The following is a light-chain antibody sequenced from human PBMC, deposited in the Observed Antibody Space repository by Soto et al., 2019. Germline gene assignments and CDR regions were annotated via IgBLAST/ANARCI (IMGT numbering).Light chain of an antibody. CDR1: SSDVGGYNY. V-gene: IGLV2-8*01. Sequence: QSALTQPPSASGSPGQSVTISCTGTSSDVGGYNYVSWYQQHPGKAPRLVIYEVTKRPSGVPDRFSGSKSRNTASLTVSGLQADDEADYYCSSFSGFSTVFGTGTKVTVL. J-gene: IGLJ1*01. CDR2: EVT. CDR3: SSFSGFSTV.